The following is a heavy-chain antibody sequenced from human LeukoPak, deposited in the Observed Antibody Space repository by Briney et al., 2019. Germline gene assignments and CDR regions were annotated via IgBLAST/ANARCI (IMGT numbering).Heavy chain of an antibody. D-gene: IGHD3-9*01. CDR1: GGSISSHY. CDR3: ARGLTYYDILTAYYTFPYFDY. J-gene: IGHJ4*02. V-gene: IGHV4-59*11. CDR2: IYYSGTT. Sequence: SETLSLTCTVSGGSISSHYWSWIRQPPGRGLEWIGYIYYSGTTNYNPSLMSRVTILVDTSKNQFSLKLSSVTAADTAVYYCARGLTYYDILTAYYTFPYFDYWGQGTLVTVSS.